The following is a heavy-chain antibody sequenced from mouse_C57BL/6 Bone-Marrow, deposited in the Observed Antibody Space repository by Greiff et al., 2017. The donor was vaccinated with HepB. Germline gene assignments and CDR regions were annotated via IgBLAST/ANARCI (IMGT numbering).Heavy chain of an antibody. D-gene: IGHD2-3*01. CDR1: GYTFTSYG. V-gene: IGHV1-81*01. J-gene: IGHJ4*01. Sequence: QVQLKESGAELARPGASVKLTCKASGYTFTSYGISWVKQRTGQGLEWIGEIYPRSGNTYYNEKFKGKATLTADKSSSTAYMELRSLTSEASAVYFCASFTRGWPYWGQGTSVTVSS. CDR2: IYPRSGNT. CDR3: ASFTRGWPY.